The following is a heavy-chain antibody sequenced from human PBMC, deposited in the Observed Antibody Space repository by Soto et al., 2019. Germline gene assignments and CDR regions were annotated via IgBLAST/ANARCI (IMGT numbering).Heavy chain of an antibody. CDR3: ARDWNGGYYGSGSYLFDY. V-gene: IGHV1-2*02. Sequence: GASVKVSFKASGYTFTGYYMHWVRQAPGQGLEWMGWINPNSGGTNYAQKFQGRVTMTRDTSISTAYMELSRLRSDDTAVYYCARDWNGGYYGSGSYLFDYWGQGTLVTVSS. CDR1: GYTFTGYY. J-gene: IGHJ4*02. D-gene: IGHD3-10*01. CDR2: INPNSGGT.